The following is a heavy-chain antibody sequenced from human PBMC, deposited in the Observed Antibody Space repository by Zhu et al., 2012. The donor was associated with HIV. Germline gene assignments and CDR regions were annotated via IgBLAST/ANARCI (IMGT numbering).Heavy chain of an antibody. D-gene: IGHD1-14*01. CDR2: IYYSGST. CDR1: GGSVSSGSYY. V-gene: IGHV4-61*01. Sequence: QVQLQESGPGLVKPSETLSLTCTVSGGSVSSGSYYWSWIRQPPGKRLEWIGYIYYSGSTNYNPSLKSRVTISVDTSKNQFSLKLSSVTAADTAVYYCARDRSPGYYYYMDVWGKGTTVTVSS. J-gene: IGHJ6*03. CDR3: ARDRSPGYYYYMDV.